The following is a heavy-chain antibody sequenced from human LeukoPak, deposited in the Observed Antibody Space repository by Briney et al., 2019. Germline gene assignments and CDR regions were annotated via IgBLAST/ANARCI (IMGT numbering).Heavy chain of an antibody. CDR1: GGSISSGSYY. J-gene: IGHJ4*02. CDR2: IYTSGST. D-gene: IGHD2-15*01. Sequence: TLSLTCTVSGGSISSGSYYWSWIRQPAGTGLEWIGRIYTSGSTNYNPSLKSRVTISVDTSKNQFSLKLSSVTAADTAVYYCAGGTCSGGSCYSLGGIDYWVQGTLVTVSS. CDR3: AGGTCSGGSCYSLGGIDY. V-gene: IGHV4-61*02.